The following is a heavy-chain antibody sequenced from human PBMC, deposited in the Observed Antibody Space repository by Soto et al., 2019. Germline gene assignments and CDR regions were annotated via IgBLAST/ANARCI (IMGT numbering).Heavy chain of an antibody. V-gene: IGHV1-2*05. CDR1: GYPVTAYY. CDR2: INPATGAA. CDR3: ATGGGVGVAGSAAFDM. Sequence: QLHLVQSGAVVKKPGASVTVSCSASGYPVTAYYMHWVRQAPGRGLEWRGGINPATGAAKYTQTFQGRFPLAKDASTSTVFMTLSGLTSENTVVFYCATGGGVGVAGSAAFDMWGQGTLVTVSS. D-gene: IGHD3-3*01. J-gene: IGHJ3*02.